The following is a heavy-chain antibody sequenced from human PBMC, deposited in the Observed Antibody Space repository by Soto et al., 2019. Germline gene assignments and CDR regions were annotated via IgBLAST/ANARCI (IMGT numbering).Heavy chain of an antibody. V-gene: IGHV1-69*01. Sequence: QVQLVQSGAEVQKPGSSVKVSCKASVCTFSSHAISWVRQAPGQGLEWMGGIIPIFGTANYAQKFQGRVTITADESTSTAYMELSSLRSEDTAVYYSARSWVSIEARLHGLDVWGQGNTVTVSS. CDR1: VCTFSSHA. J-gene: IGHJ6*02. D-gene: IGHD6-6*01. CDR2: IIPIFGTA. CDR3: ARSWVSIEARLHGLDV.